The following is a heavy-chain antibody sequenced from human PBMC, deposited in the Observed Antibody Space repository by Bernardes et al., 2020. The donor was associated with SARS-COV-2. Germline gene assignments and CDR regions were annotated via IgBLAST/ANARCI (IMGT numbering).Heavy chain of an antibody. V-gene: IGHV4-59*01. CDR1: GGSISSYY. Sequence: SETLSLTCTVSGGSISSYYWSWIRQPPGKGLEWIGYIYYSGSTNYNPSLKSRVTISVDTSKNQFSLKLSSVTAADTAVYYCARQEATSYDNWFDPWGQGTQVTVSS. CDR3: ARQEATSYDNWFDP. CDR2: IYYSGST. D-gene: IGHD5-12*01. J-gene: IGHJ5*02.